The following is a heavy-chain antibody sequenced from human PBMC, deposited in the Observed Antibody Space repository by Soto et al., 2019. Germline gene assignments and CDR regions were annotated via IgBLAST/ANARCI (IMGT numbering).Heavy chain of an antibody. Sequence: SETLSLTCTVSGDSISRSDYYWGWLRQPPGKQLEWIGSIYYSGSTNYNPSLKSRVTISVDTSKNQFSLKLSSVTAADTAVYYCARQRVRGPPFDYWGQGTLVTVSS. CDR2: IYYSGST. V-gene: IGHV4-39*01. CDR1: GDSISRSDYY. J-gene: IGHJ4*02. CDR3: ARQRVRGPPFDY. D-gene: IGHD3-10*01.